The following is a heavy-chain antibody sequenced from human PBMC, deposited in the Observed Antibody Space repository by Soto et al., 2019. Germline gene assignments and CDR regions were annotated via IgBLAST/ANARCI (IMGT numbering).Heavy chain of an antibody. CDR1: GGSISSAGYS. J-gene: IGHJ6*02. D-gene: IGHD2-2*01. CDR3: ARAAGAVPAASGMDV. V-gene: IGHV4-30-2*01. Sequence: SETLSLTCAVSGGSISSAGYSWNWIRQPPGKGLEWIGYIYYGGRTYYNPSLQSRVTIDRFDNQFSLRLSSVTAADTAVYYCARAAGAVPAASGMDVWGQGTTVTVSS. CDR2: IYYGGRT.